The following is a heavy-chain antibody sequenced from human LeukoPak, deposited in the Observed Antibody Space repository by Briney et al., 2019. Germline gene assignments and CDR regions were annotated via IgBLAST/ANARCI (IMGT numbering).Heavy chain of an antibody. CDR1: GFTFSSYA. J-gene: IGHJ4*02. D-gene: IGHD2-15*01. V-gene: IGHV3-23*01. CDR3: VRDNPRCCGVVPANIDDY. Sequence: GGSLRLSCAASGFTFSSYAMSWVRQAPGKGLEWVSAISGSGGSTYYADSVRGRFTISRDNVKNSLYLQMNSLRAEDTAVNYCVRDNPRCCGVVPANIDDYWGQGTLVTVSS. CDR2: ISGSGGST.